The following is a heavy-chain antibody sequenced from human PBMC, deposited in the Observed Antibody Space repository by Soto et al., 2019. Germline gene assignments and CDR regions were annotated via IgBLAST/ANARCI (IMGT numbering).Heavy chain of an antibody. J-gene: IGHJ4*02. CDR3: ARDYLVVPHRVIDY. CDR2: ISSNGGST. D-gene: IGHD2-2*01. CDR1: GFTFSSYA. V-gene: IGHV3-64*01. Sequence: GGSLRLSCAASGFTFSSYAMHWVRQAPGKGLEYVSAISSNGGSTYYANSVKGRFTISRDNSKNTLYLQMGSLRAEDTAVYYCARDYLVVPHRVIDYWGQGTLVTVSS.